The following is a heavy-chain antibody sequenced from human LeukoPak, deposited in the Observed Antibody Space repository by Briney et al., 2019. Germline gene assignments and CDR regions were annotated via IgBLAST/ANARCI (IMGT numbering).Heavy chain of an antibody. J-gene: IGHJ4*02. V-gene: IGHV1-2*02. D-gene: IGHD3-10*01. CDR3: GRAILGGGSGDFDY. CDR2: MNPNSDGT. Sequence: GASVKVSCKASGYTFISYYIHWVRQAPGQGLEWMGWMNPNSDGTNYAQKFQGRVTMTRDTSISTAYMELNRLRSADTAVYYCGRAILGGGSGDFDYWGQGTLVTVSS. CDR1: GYTFISYY.